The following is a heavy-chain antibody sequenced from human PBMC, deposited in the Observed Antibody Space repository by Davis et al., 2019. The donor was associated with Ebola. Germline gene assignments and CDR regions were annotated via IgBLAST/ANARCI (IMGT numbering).Heavy chain of an antibody. CDR3: VGIALGY. J-gene: IGHJ4*02. CDR2: ISSSASYK. Sequence: GESLKISCAASGFTFSVYYMSWIRQAPGKGPEWVSSISSSASYKNYADSVKGRFTISRDDAKNSLYLQMDSPRDEDTAVYYCVGIALGYWGQGTLVSVSS. D-gene: IGHD2-21*01. V-gene: IGHV3-11*03. CDR1: GFTFSVYY.